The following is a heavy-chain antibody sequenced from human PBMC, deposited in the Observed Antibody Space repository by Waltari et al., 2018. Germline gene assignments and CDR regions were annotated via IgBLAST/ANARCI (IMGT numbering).Heavy chain of an antibody. J-gene: IGHJ4*02. CDR1: GYTFSNYG. CDR2: ISGYKGDN. CDR3: ARGGFLKSIIIVVMDFDY. Sequence: QVQLVQSGAEVKKPGASVKVSCKASGYTFSNYGISWVRQVPGQGLEWMGWISGYKGDNKDSTKFQGQSYKTTDTSTSTAYMEVRSLRSDDTAVYYCARGGFLKSIIIVVMDFDYWGQGTLVTVSS. V-gene: IGHV1-18*01. D-gene: IGHD3-22*01.